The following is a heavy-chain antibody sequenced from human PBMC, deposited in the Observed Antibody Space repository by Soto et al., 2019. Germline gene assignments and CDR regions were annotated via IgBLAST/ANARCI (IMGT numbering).Heavy chain of an antibody. D-gene: IGHD6-6*01. J-gene: IGHJ4*02. CDR2: ISSGGST. V-gene: IGHV3-66*01. CDR3: ADEFVGW. CDR1: GFTVTNNY. Sequence: EVQLVESGGGLVQPGESLRLSCTASGFTVTNNYMSWVRQAPGKGLEWVSVISSGGSTYYTDSVKGRFTISRDNSKNTLYLQMNSLRVDDTAVYYCADEFVGWWGQGTLVTVSS.